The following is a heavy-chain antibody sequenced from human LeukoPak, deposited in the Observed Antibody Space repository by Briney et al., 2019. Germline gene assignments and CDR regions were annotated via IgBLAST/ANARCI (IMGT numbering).Heavy chain of an antibody. CDR3: ARDFKREPRP. D-gene: IGHD1-26*01. CDR1: GFTFSSYR. J-gene: IGHJ5*02. CDR2: SSSSSSTI. Sequence: PGGSLRLSCAASGFTFSSYRMNWVRQAAAKGLEWVSYSSSSSSTIYYADSVKGRFTISRDNAKNSLYLQMNSLRDEDTAVYYCARDFKREPRPWGQGTLVTVSS. V-gene: IGHV3-48*02.